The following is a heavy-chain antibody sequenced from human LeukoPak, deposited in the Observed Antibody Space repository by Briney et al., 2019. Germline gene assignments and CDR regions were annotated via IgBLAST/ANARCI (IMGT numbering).Heavy chain of an antibody. CDR3: ARAAVGATMGYYYYGMDV. CDR1: GDSVSSNSAA. CDR2: TYYRSKWYN. D-gene: IGHD1-26*01. J-gene: IGHJ6*02. V-gene: IGHV6-1*01. Sequence: SQTLSLTCAISGDSVSSNSAAWNWIRQSPSRGLERLGRTYYRSKWYNDYAVSVKSRITINPDTSKNQFSLQLNSVTPEDTAVYYCARAAVGATMGYYYYGMDVWGQGTTVTVSS.